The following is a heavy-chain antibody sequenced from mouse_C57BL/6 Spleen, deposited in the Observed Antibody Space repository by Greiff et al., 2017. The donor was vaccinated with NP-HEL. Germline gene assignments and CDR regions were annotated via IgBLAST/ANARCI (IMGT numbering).Heavy chain of an antibody. CDR1: GYTFTDYY. D-gene: IGHD1-1*01. J-gene: IGHJ2*01. CDR2: INPYNGGT. V-gene: IGHV1-19*01. Sequence: VQLKQSGPVLVKPGASVKMSCKASGYTFTDYYMNWVKQSHGKSLEWIGVINPYNGGTSYNQKFKGKATLTVDKSSSTAYMELNSLTSEDSAVYYCASLYYGSRPFDYWGQGTTLTVSS. CDR3: ASLYYGSRPFDY.